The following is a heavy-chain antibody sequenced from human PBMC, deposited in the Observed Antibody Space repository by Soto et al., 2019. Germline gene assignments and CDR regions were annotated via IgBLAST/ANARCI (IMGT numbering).Heavy chain of an antibody. D-gene: IGHD6-19*01. V-gene: IGHV4-4*02. Sequence: QVQLQESGPELVKPSGTLSLTCAVSGDSISNSRWWTWVRHPPGKGLEWIGDIFHGGDTNYNPSLKSRVFISVDKSQNQFSLKVSSVTAADTAVYFCAYSTGWYRHDVWGQGTLVTV. CDR3: AYSTGWYRHDV. CDR2: IFHGGDT. CDR1: GDSISNSRW. J-gene: IGHJ3*01.